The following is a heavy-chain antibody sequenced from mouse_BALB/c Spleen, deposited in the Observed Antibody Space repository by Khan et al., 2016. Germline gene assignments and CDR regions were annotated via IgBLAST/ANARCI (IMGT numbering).Heavy chain of an antibody. D-gene: IGHD4-1*01. J-gene: IGHJ3*01. CDR1: GFNIKDTY. CDR2: IDPANGNT. V-gene: IGHV14-3*02. Sequence: EVQLQESGAELVKPGASVKLSCTASGFNIKDTYMHWVKQRPEQGLEWIGRIDPANGNTKYDPKFQGKATITADTSSNTAYLQLSSLTSADTAVYYCARGRTAFAYWGQGTLVTVSA. CDR3: ARGRTAFAY.